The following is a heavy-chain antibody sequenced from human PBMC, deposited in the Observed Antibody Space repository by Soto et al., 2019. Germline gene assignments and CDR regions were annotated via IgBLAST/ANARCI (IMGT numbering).Heavy chain of an antibody. V-gene: IGHV2-70*11. CDR1: GFSLSTSGMC. D-gene: IGHD6-13*01. CDR3: ARMGDSHSVSSWYAFDI. CDR2: IDWDDDK. J-gene: IGHJ3*02. Sequence: SGPTLVKPTQTLTLTCTFSGFSLSTSGMCVSWIRQPPGKALEWLARIDWDDDKYYSTSLKTRLTISKDTSKNQVVLTMTNMDPVDTATYYCARMGDSHSVSSWYAFDIWGQGTMVTVSS.